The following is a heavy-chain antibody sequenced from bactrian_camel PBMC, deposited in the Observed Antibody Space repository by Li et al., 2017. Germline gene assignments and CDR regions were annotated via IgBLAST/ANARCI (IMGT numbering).Heavy chain of an antibody. D-gene: IGHD3*01. CDR1: GEGVYDNAC. Sequence: HVQLVESGGGAVRTGGSLKLSCVASGEGVYDNACMAWFRQAPGQKREAVAALYTAGDSTFYVDSVKGRFTISHDNAKNTGYLQMNDLNPNDTGMYYCAATRAWCNGGTCSLRSADFGHWGQGTQVTVS. CDR3: AATRAWCNGGTCSLRSADFGH. CDR2: LYTAGDST. V-gene: IGHV3S54*01. J-gene: IGHJ6*01.